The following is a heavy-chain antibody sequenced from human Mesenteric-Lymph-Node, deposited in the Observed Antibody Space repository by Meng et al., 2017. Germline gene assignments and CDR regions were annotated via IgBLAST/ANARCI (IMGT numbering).Heavy chain of an antibody. CDR2: ISGSGGST. V-gene: IGHV3-23*01. CDR3: AKERWELLLRDAFDI. J-gene: IGHJ3*02. Sequence: GESLKISCAASGFTFSSYAMSWVRQAPGKGLEWVSAISGSGGSTYYADSVKGRFTISRDNSKNTLYLQMNSLRAEDTAVYYCAKERWELLLRDAFDIWGQGTMVTVSS. D-gene: IGHD1-26*01. CDR1: GFTFSSYA.